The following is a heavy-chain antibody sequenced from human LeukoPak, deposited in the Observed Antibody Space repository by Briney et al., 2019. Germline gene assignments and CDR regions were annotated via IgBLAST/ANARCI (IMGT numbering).Heavy chain of an antibody. CDR2: TYYRSNWNN. CDR1: GDSVSSDSAA. CDR3: ARARLHHNYGSGTSFDY. D-gene: IGHD3-10*01. J-gene: IGHJ4*02. V-gene: IGHV6-1*01. Sequence: RSQTLSLTCAISGDSVSSDSAAWNWIRQSPSRGLEWLGRTYYRSNWNNDYAEYVNSRITIKPDTSKNQFSLHLNSVTPEDTAVYYCARARLHHNYGSGTSFDYWGQGTLVTVSA.